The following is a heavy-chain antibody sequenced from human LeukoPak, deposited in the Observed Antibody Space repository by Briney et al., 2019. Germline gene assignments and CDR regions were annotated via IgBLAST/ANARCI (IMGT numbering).Heavy chain of an antibody. CDR2: INPIFGTA. CDR3: ATYQEFFARASAFDI. J-gene: IGHJ3*02. V-gene: IGHV1-69*13. CDR1: GGTFSSYA. Sequence: LVKVSCKASGGTFSSYAISWVRQAPGQGLEWMGGINPIFGTANYAQKFQGRVTITADESTSTAYMELSSLRSEDTAVYYCATYQEFFARASAFDIWGQGTMVTVSS. D-gene: IGHD2-2*01.